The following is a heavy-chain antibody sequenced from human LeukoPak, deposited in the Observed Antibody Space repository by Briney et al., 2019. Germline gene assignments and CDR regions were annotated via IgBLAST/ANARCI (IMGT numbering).Heavy chain of an antibody. Sequence: ASVKVSCKASGYTFTSYGISWVRQAPGQGLEWMGWISDYNGNTNYAQKLQGRVTMTTDTSTSTAYMELRSLRSDDTAVYYCARLDYYDSSGHYFLDYWGQGTLVTVHS. CDR1: GYTFTSYG. V-gene: IGHV1-18*01. CDR3: ARLDYYDSSGHYFLDY. J-gene: IGHJ4*02. D-gene: IGHD3-22*01. CDR2: ISDYNGNT.